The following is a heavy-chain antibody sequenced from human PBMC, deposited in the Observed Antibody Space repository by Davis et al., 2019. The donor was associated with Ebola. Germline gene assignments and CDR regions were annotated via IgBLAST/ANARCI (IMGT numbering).Heavy chain of an antibody. CDR1: GYTFTGYY. CDR3: ARGVMGATRFCDY. Sequence: ASVKVSCKASGYTFTGYYMHWVRQAPGQGLEWMGWINPNSGGTNYAQKLQGRVTMTTDTSTSTAYMELRSLRSDDTAVYYCARGVMGATRFCDYWGQGTLVTVSS. CDR2: INPNSGGT. V-gene: IGHV1-2*02. D-gene: IGHD1-26*01. J-gene: IGHJ4*02.